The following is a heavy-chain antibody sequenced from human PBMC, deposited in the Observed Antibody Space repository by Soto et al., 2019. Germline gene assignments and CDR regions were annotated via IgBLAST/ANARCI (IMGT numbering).Heavy chain of an antibody. CDR3: VRDDFRAAVSLFYFEN. J-gene: IGHJ4*02. D-gene: IGHD6-13*01. Sequence: PSQTLSLTCAISGDSVSSNSAAWNWIRQSPSRGLEWLGRTYYRSKWYNDYAVSVKSRITINPDTSKNQFSLQLNSVTPEDTALYYCVRDDFRAAVSLFYFENWGQGTQVTVSS. V-gene: IGHV6-1*01. CDR2: TYYRSKWYN. CDR1: GDSVSSNSAA.